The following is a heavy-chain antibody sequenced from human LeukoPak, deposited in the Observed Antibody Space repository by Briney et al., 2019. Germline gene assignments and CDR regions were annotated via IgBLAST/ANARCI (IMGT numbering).Heavy chain of an antibody. D-gene: IGHD6-13*01. Sequence: GASVKVSCKASGYTFTGYYMHWVRQAPGQGLGWMGWINPNSGGTNYAQKFQGRVTMTRDTSISTAYMELSRLRSDDTAVYYCARDAIAAAGTQLPYYYYYMDVWGKGTTVTISS. CDR1: GYTFTGYY. J-gene: IGHJ6*03. CDR3: ARDAIAAAGTQLPYYYYYMDV. CDR2: INPNSGGT. V-gene: IGHV1-2*02.